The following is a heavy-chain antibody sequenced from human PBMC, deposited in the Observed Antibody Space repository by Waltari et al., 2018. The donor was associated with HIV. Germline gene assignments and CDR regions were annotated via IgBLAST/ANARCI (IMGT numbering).Heavy chain of an antibody. V-gene: IGHV3-30-3*01. CDR2: ISYDGSNK. CDR1: GFTFRSYV. J-gene: IGHJ4*02. CDR3: ARDPQYCSSTSCSYYFDY. D-gene: IGHD2-2*01. Sequence: QVQLVESGGGVVQPGRSLSPSCAASGFTFRSYVMHWVRQAPGKGLEWVAVISYDGSNKYYADSVKGRFTISRDNSKNTLYLQMNSLRAEDTAVYYCARDPQYCSSTSCSYYFDYWGQGTLVTVSS.